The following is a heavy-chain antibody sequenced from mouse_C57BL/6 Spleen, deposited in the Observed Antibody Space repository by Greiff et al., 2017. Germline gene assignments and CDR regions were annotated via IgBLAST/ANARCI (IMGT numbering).Heavy chain of an antibody. J-gene: IGHJ4*01. V-gene: IGHV5-17*01. Sequence: EVQLVESGGGLVKPGGSLKLSCAASGFTFSDYGMHWVRQAPEKGLEWVAYISSGSSPTYYADTVQGRYTITRDTATNTLFLQMTSLRSEDTAMDYCARPVSYEGALDYWGQGTAVTVSA. CDR2: ISSGSSPT. D-gene: IGHD1-1*01. CDR3: ARPVSYEGALDY. CDR1: GFTFSDYG.